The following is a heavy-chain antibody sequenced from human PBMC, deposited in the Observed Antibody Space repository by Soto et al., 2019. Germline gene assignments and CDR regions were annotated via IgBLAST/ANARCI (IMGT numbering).Heavy chain of an antibody. CDR2: INHSGST. D-gene: IGHD3-3*01. Sequence: SETLSLTCAVYGGSFSGYYWSWIRQPPGKGLEWIGEINHSGSTNYNPSLKSRVTISVDTSKNQFSLKLSSVTAADTAVYYCARYGFWSGYGFDPWGQGTLVTVSS. CDR3: ARYGFWSGYGFDP. CDR1: GGSFSGYY. V-gene: IGHV4-34*01. J-gene: IGHJ5*02.